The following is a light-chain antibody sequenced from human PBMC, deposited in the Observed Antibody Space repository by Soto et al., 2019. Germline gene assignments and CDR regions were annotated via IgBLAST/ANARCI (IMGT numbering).Light chain of an antibody. CDR1: STDPATYDL. CDR3: CSRL. CDR2: EVA. J-gene: IGLJ2*01. V-gene: IGLV2-23*02. Sequence: QSALTQPASVSGSPGQSSTISCTGTSTDPATYDLVSWYQQHPGKAPHLIIYEVAKRPSGVSARFSGSQSGDTASLTISGLQAADEAYYYCCSRLFGGGTKRTV.